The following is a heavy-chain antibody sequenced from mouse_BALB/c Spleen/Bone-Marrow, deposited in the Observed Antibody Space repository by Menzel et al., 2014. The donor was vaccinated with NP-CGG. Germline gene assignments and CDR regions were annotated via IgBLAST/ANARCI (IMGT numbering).Heavy chain of an antibody. V-gene: IGHV5-12-1*01. Sequence: EVKLMESGGGLVKPGGSLKLSCAASGFAFSSHDMSWVRQTPEKRLEWVAYISSGGGSTYYSDTVKGRFTISRDNAKNPLYLQMSSLKSEDTAMYYCVRQGAVAATRGFAYWGQGTLVTVSA. CDR1: GFAFSSHD. J-gene: IGHJ3*01. D-gene: IGHD1-1*01. CDR2: ISSGGGST. CDR3: VRQGAVAATRGFAY.